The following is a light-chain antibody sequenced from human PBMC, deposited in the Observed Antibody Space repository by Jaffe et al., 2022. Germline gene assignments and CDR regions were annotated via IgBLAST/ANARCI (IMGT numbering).Light chain of an antibody. V-gene: IGKV3-11*01. CDR1: QSVRSY. CDR3: QQRNSWPLT. Sequence: EIVLTQSPATLSLSPGEGATLSCRASQSVRSYLAWYQQKPGQAPRLLIYDASNRATGIPARFSGSGSGTDFTLTISSLEPEDFAVYYCQQRNSWPLTFGPGTKVEIK. J-gene: IGKJ3*01. CDR2: DAS.